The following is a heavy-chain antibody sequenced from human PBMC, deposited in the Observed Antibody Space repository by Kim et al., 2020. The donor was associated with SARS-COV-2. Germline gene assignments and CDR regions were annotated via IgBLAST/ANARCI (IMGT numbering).Heavy chain of an antibody. CDR1: GYTFTGYY. J-gene: IGHJ6*02. V-gene: IGHV1-2*06. D-gene: IGHD5-18*01. CDR3: AREKIQLWLIHGMDV. Sequence: ASVKVSCKASGYTFTGYYMHWVRQAPGQGLEWMGRINPNSGGTNYAQKFQGRVTMTRDTSISTAYMELSRLRSDDTAVYYCAREKIQLWLIHGMDVWGQGTTVTVSS. CDR2: INPNSGGT.